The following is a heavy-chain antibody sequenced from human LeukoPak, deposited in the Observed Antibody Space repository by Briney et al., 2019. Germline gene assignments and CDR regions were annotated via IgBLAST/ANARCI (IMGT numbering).Heavy chain of an antibody. J-gene: IGHJ4*02. Sequence: GRSLRLSCATSGFTFSHYGMHWVRQAPGTGLEWVAVIWSDGTNSFYGDPVKGRFTISRDNFQRTVYLQMNSLRGEDTAVYYCAKDAQRGFDYSNSLDKWGQGTLVTVSS. CDR2: IWSDGTNS. CDR3: AKDAQRGFDYSNSLDK. CDR1: GFTFSHYG. D-gene: IGHD4-11*01. V-gene: IGHV3-33*06.